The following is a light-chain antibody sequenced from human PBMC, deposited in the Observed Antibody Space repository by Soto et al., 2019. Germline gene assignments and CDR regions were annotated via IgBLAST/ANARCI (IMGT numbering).Light chain of an antibody. Sequence: EIVLTQSPGTLSLSPGERATRSCRASQSVSSNYLAWYQQTPGQAPRLLIYGASSRATGIPDRFSGSGSGTDFTLTISILEPEDFAVYCCHQYGSSRTFGQGTKVDNK. CDR1: QSVSSNY. V-gene: IGKV3-20*01. CDR3: HQYGSSRT. CDR2: GAS. J-gene: IGKJ1*01.